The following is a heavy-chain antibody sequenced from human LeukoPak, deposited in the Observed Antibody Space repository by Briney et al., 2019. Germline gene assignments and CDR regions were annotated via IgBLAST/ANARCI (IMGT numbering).Heavy chain of an antibody. V-gene: IGHV3-23*01. CDR2: ISGSGGST. CDR1: GFRFNTYW. D-gene: IGHD3-22*01. J-gene: IGHJ4*02. CDR3: AKDVDSSGYSYFDY. Sequence: GGSLRLSCAASGFRFNTYWMSWVRQAPGKGLEWVSAISGSGGSTYYADSVKGRFTISRDNSKNTLYLQMNSLRAEDTAVYYCAKDVDSSGYSYFDYWGQGTLVTVSS.